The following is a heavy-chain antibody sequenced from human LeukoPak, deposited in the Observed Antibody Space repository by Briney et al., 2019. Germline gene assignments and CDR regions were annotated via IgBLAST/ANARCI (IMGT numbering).Heavy chain of an antibody. D-gene: IGHD6-6*01. J-gene: IGHJ4*02. CDR2: ISSIRTYI. Sequence: GGSLTLSCAPSGFTLSRYSMNWVRQAAGKGLEWVSSISSIRTYIHYSDSLKERSTLSRDNAKNSLYLQINIRRAEDTAVYYRARDLSSQNWGQGTLVTVSS. CDR3: ARDLSSQN. V-gene: IGHV3-21*06. CDR1: GFTLSRYS.